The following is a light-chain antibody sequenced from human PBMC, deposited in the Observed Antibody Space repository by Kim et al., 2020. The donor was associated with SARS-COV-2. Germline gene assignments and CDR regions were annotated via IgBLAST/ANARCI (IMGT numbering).Light chain of an antibody. J-gene: IGLJ2*01. Sequence: PGQRARITCSGGSSTDCRRTVNWYPRFPGLAPKLFLYLTTQWLAGVPDRFSGSKSGTSASLAISGLQYEDEADYSCAVWDDSLNGLFGGGTQLTVL. CDR3: AVWDDSLNGL. CDR2: LTT. V-gene: IGLV1-44*01. CDR1: SSTDCRRT.